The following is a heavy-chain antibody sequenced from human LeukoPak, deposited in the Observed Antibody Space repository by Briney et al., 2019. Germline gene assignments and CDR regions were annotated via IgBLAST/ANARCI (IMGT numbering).Heavy chain of an antibody. CDR2: MNPNSGNT. CDR1: GYTFTSYD. V-gene: IGHV1-8*01. D-gene: IGHD3-3*01. Sequence: GASVKVSCKASGYTFTSYDVNWVRQATGQGLEWMGWMNPNSGNTGYAQKFQGRVTMTRNTSISTAYMELSSLRSEDTAVYYCARDDFQGDYCDYWGQGTLVTVSS. CDR3: ARDDFQGDYCDY. J-gene: IGHJ4*02.